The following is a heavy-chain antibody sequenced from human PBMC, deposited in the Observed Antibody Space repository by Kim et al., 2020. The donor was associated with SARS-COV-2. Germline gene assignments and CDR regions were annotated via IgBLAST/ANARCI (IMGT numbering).Heavy chain of an antibody. CDR1: GFTFSSYA. V-gene: IGHV3-23*01. CDR3: AKGLLHDLLGAFDI. D-gene: IGHD7-27*01. CDR2: ISGSGGST. Sequence: GGSLRLSCAASGFTFSSYAMSWVRQAPGKGLAWVSAISGSGGSTYYADSVTGRFTISRDNSKNTLYLQMNSLRAEDTAVYYCAKGLLHDLLGAFDIWGQGTMVTVSS. J-gene: IGHJ3*02.